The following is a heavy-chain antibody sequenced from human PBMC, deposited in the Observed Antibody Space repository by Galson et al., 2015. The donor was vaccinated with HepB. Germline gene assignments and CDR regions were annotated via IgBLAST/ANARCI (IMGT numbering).Heavy chain of an antibody. V-gene: IGHV1-3*01. D-gene: IGHD2-21*02. CDR1: GYSFTIYT. Sequence: SVKVSCKASGYSFTIYTIHWVRQAPGHRLEWMGWVSAGNGNTKYSQKFQDRITLTRDTSATTAYMELSSLESEDTAVYYCARGGHWPQFYYFDYWGRGTLVTVSS. J-gene: IGHJ4*02. CDR2: VSAGNGNT. CDR3: ARGGHWPQFYYFDY.